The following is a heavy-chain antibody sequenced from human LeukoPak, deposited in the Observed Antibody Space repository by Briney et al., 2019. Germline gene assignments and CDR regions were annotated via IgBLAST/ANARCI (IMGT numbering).Heavy chain of an antibody. CDR1: GFTFSSYW. CDR3: TTDVLRFLEWLSDFDY. D-gene: IGHD3-3*01. V-gene: IGHV3-15*01. CDR2: IKSKTDGGTT. Sequence: PGGSLRLSCAASGFTFSSYWMSWVRQAPGKGLEWVGRIKSKTDGGTTDYAAPVKGRFTISRDDSKNTLYLQMNSLKTEDTAVYYCTTDVLRFLEWLSDFDYWGQGTLVTVSS. J-gene: IGHJ4*02.